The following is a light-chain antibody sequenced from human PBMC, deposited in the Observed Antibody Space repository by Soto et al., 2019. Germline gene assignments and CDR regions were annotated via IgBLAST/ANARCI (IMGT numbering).Light chain of an antibody. CDR2: GAS. CDR3: QQYNNWRVT. V-gene: IGKV3-15*01. CDR1: QSVSSN. J-gene: IGKJ4*01. Sequence: EIGRTQSPATLSVSPGERATLSCRASQSVSSNLAWYQQKPGQAPRLLIYGASTRATGIPARFSGSGSGTEFTLTISSLQSEDFAVYYCQQYNNWRVTFGGGTKVDIK.